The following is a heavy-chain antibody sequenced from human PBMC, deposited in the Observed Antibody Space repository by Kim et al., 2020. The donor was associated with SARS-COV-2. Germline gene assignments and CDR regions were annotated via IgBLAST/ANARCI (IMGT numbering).Heavy chain of an antibody. V-gene: IGHV1-24*01. D-gene: IGHD4-17*01. J-gene: IGHJ4*02. Sequence: KNYAQKFQGRVTMTEDTSTDTAYMELSSLRSEDTAVYYCATEDYEYYFDYWGQGTLVTVSS. CDR3: ATEDYEYYFDY. CDR2: K.